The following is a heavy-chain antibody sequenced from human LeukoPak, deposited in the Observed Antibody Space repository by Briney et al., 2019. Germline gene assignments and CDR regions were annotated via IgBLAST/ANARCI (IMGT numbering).Heavy chain of an antibody. D-gene: IGHD3-3*01. CDR3: ARELPPLEKYYFDY. Sequence: PGGSLRLSCAASGFAFNFYAMSWVRQAPGKGLQWVSTINANGINTYYADSVRGRFTISRDNSKDTLYLQLNSLRAEDTAVYYCARELPPLEKYYFDYWGQGTLVTVSS. CDR1: GFAFNFYA. V-gene: IGHV3-23*01. CDR2: INANGINT. J-gene: IGHJ4*02.